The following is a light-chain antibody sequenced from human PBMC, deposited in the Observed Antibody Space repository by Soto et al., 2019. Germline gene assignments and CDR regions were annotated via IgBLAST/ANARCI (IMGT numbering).Light chain of an antibody. CDR2: DAS. J-gene: IGKJ4*01. V-gene: IGKV3-11*01. Sequence: EIVLIQSPATLSLSPGERVTLSCRASQSVSSNLAWYQQNPGQAPRLLIFDASNRATGIPARFSGSGSGTDFILTISSLEPEDFAVYYCQQHSNWPLTFGGGTKVEIK. CDR1: QSVSSN. CDR3: QQHSNWPLT.